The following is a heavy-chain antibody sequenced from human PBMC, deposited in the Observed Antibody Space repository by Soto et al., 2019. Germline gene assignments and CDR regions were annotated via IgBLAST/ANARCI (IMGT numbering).Heavy chain of an antibody. J-gene: IGHJ6*02. V-gene: IGHV4-31*03. D-gene: IGHD1-1*01. Sequence: PSETLSLTCTVTGVSMTFGDQYWTWIRQRPGEGLEWFGYINHRGSLYYNPSLQSRVSMSVDTSKNQFSLNLSSVIAADTAVYYCARELPQRQGRNMDAWGQGTTVTVSS. CDR2: INHRGSL. CDR1: GVSMTFGDQY. CDR3: ARELPQRQGRNMDA.